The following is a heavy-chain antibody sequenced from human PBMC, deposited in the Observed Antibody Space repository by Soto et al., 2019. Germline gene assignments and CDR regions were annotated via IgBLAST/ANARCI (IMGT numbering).Heavy chain of an antibody. CDR1: GGSFSGYY. CDR3: AREGRGSSWYYYYYYMDV. V-gene: IGHV4-34*01. CDR2: INHSGST. D-gene: IGHD6-13*01. Sequence: SETLSLTCDAYGGSFSGYYWSWIRQPPGKGLEWIGEINHSGSTNYNPSLKSRVTISVDTSKNQFSLKLSSVTAADTAVYYCAREGRGSSWYYYYYYMDVWGKGTTVTV. J-gene: IGHJ6*03.